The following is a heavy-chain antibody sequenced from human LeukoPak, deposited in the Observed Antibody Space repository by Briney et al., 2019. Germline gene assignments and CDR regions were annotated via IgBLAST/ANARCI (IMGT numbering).Heavy chain of an antibody. J-gene: IGHJ3*02. CDR2: IGTAGDT. Sequence: GGSLRLSCAASGFTFSSYDMHWVRQATGKGLEWVSAIGTAGDTYYPGSVKGRFTISRENAKNSLYLQMNSLRAGDTAVYYCARGGYYDSSGYYVPHAFDIWGQGTMVTVSS. CDR1: GFTFSSYD. D-gene: IGHD3-22*01. V-gene: IGHV3-13*01. CDR3: ARGGYYDSSGYYVPHAFDI.